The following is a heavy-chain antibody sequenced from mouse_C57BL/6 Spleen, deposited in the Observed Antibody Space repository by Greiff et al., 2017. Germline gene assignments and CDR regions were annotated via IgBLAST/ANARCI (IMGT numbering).Heavy chain of an antibody. CDR2: ISDGGSYT. D-gene: IGHD3-2*02. CDR1: GFTFSSYA. CDR3: ARAGNSSEIDY. V-gene: IGHV5-4*01. J-gene: IGHJ2*01. Sequence: EVQRVESGGGLVKPGGSLKLSCAASGFTFSSYAMSWVRQTPEKRLEWVATISDGGSYTYYPDNVKGRFTISRDNAKNNLYLQMSHRKSEDTAMYYCARAGNSSEIDYWGQGTTLTVSS.